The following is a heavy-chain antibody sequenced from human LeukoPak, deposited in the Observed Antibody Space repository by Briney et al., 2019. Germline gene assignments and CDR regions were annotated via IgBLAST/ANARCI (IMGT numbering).Heavy chain of an antibody. J-gene: IGHJ4*02. CDR2: INAGNGNT. V-gene: IGHV1-3*01. D-gene: IGHD6-19*01. CDR3: ARDKCSGWCQGLGY. CDR1: GYTFTSYA. Sequence: ASVKVSCKASGYTFTSYAMHWVRQAPGQRLEWMGWINAGNGNTKYSQKFQGRVTITRDTSASTAYMELSSLRSEDTAVYYCARDKCSGWCQGLGYWGQGTLVTVSS.